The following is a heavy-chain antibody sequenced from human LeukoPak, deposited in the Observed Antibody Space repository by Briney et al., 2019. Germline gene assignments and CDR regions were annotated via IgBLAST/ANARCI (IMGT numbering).Heavy chain of an antibody. CDR2: INHSGST. D-gene: IGHD2-2*01. CDR1: GGSFGGYY. Sequence: PSETLSLTCAVYGGSFGGYYWSWIRQPPGKGLEWIGEINHSGSTNYNPSLKSRVTISVDTSKNQFSLKLSSVTTADTAVYYCASVVPAAPRYYYYYYGMDVWGQGTTVTVSS. CDR3: ASVVPAAPRYYYYYYGMDV. J-gene: IGHJ6*02. V-gene: IGHV4-34*01.